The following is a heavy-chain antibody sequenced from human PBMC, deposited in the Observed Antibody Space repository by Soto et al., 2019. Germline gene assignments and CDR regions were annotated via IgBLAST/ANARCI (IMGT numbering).Heavy chain of an antibody. CDR2: ISGSGGST. D-gene: IGHD1-26*01. V-gene: IGHV3-23*01. CDR3: ANGPLSPYYATWAVDI. Sequence: EVQLLESGGGLVQPGRSLRLSCAASGFTFSSYAMSWVRQAPGKGLEWVSAISGSGGSTYYADSVKGRFTISRDNSKNTLDLQIRSLSVEDTAVYFCANGPLSPYYATWAVDIWCEGTMGSVST. J-gene: IGHJ3*02. CDR1: GFTFSSYA.